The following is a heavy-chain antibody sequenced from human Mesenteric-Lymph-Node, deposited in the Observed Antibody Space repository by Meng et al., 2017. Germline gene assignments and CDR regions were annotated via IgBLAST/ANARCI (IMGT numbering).Heavy chain of an antibody. J-gene: IGHJ5*02. D-gene: IGHD4-17*01. CDR1: GGSLSGAY. Sequence: QVQLQQWGAGLLKPSETLSLTCAVNGGSLSGAYWNWIRQPPGKGLEWIGYIYYSGSTYYNPSLRSRVAISIDTSKNQFSLKLTSVTAADTAVYFCARTNYGDYNWFDPWGQGTLVTVSS. CDR3: ARTNYGDYNWFDP. CDR2: IYYSGST. V-gene: IGHV4-34*01.